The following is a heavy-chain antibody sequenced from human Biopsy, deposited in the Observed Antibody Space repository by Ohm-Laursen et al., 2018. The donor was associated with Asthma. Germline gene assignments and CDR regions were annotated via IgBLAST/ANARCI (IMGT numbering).Heavy chain of an antibody. D-gene: IGHD3-10*01. CDR3: AKDRFDGSVTSHYYYYGIDV. J-gene: IGHJ6*02. Sequence: SLRLSCTASGFAFGNYAMYWVRQAPGKGPEWVALISYDGREKGYVDSVKGRFTISRDNLRNTLYVEMSSLRPEDSATYYCAKDRFDGSVTSHYYYYGIDVWGQGTAVTVSS. V-gene: IGHV3-30*18. CDR1: GFAFGNYA. CDR2: ISYDGREK.